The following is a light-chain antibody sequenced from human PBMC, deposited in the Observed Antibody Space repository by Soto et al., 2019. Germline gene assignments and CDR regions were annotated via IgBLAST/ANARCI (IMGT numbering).Light chain of an antibody. CDR3: QQYNNWPPWT. V-gene: IGKV3-15*01. Sequence: EIVLTHSPGTLSLSRWERATLSCRASQSVVTNLAWYQQKPGQAPRLLIYGASTRATGIRARFSGSGSGTEFTLTISSLQSEDFAVYYCQQYNNWPPWTLGQGTKVDIK. CDR1: QSVVTN. J-gene: IGKJ1*01. CDR2: GAS.